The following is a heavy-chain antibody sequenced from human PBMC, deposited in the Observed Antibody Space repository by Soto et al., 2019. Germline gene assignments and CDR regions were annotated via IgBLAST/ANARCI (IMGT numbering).Heavy chain of an antibody. D-gene: IGHD6-19*01. Sequence: PSETLSLTCTVSGGSISSYYWSWIRQPPGKGLEWIGYIYYSGSTNYNPSLKSRVTISVDTSKNQFSLKLSSVTAADTAVYYCARYTSSGWHFDYWGQGTLVTVSS. CDR3: ARYTSSGWHFDY. V-gene: IGHV4-59*01. CDR1: GGSISSYY. J-gene: IGHJ4*02. CDR2: IYYSGST.